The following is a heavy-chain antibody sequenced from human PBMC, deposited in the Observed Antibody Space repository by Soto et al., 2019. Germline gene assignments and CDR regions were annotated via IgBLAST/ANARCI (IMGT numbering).Heavy chain of an antibody. V-gene: IGHV4-39*01. CDR3: ARQGPHGANWVRYIDS. D-gene: IGHD7-27*01. J-gene: IGHJ4*02. CDR1: GGSISSSSYY. Sequence: PSETLSLTCTVSGGSISSSSYYWGWIRQPPGKGLEWIGSIYYSGSTYYNPSLKSRVTISVDTSKNQFSLKLSSVTAADTAVYYCARQGPHGANWVRYIDSWGQGTLVTVSS. CDR2: IYYSGST.